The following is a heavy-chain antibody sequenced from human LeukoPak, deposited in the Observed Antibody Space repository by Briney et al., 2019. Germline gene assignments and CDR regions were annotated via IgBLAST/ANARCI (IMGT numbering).Heavy chain of an antibody. J-gene: IGHJ4*02. Sequence: PGGSLRLSCAASGFSFRHYGMHWVRQAPGKGLEWVAFINYDGSNKYYADSVKGQFTISRDNSKNTLYLEINSLSADDTAVYYCATTDTTCYWGQGTLVTVSS. V-gene: IGHV3-30*02. CDR2: INYDGSNK. CDR1: GFSFRHYG. CDR3: ATTDTTCY. D-gene: IGHD1-14*01.